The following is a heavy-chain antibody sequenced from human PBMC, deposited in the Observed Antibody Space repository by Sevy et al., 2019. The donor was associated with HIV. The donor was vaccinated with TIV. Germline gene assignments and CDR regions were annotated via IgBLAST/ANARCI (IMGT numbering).Heavy chain of an antibody. CDR2: ISHDGSNK. CDR3: AKQGGYCSNGVCYSAFDY. V-gene: IGHV3-30*18. CDR1: GFTFSSFG. D-gene: IGHD2-8*01. J-gene: IGHJ4*02. Sequence: GGSQRLSCAASGFTFSSFGMHWVRQAPGKGLEWVAIISHDGSNKIYADSVKGRFTISRDNSKNTLYLQMDSLRADDTAVYYCAKQGGYCSNGVCYSAFDYWGQGTLVTVSS.